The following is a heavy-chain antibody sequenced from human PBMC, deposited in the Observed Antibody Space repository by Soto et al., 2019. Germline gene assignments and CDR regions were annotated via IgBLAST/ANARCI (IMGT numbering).Heavy chain of an antibody. D-gene: IGHD6-13*01. CDR1: GYTFTTYY. CDR2: INPSGGAT. Sequence: GASVKVSCKASGYTFTTYYIHWVRQAPGQGLEWMGNINPSGGATGYAQKFQGRVTMTRDTSTSTVYMELSSLTSEDTAMYYCAPYSSNNNWFYPRSQGTLVIVSA. V-gene: IGHV1-46*01. J-gene: IGHJ5*02. CDR3: APYSSNNNWFYP.